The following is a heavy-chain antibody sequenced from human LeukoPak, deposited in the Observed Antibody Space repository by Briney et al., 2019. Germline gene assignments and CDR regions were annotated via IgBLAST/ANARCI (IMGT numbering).Heavy chain of an antibody. CDR2: ISSSSSYI. V-gene: IGHV3-21*01. CDR1: GFTFSSYS. CDR3: ARDPPEPIFGAWFRRFDY. Sequence: PGGSLRLSCAASGFTFSSYSMNWVRQAPGKGLEWVSSISSSSSYIYYADSVKGRFTISRDNAKNSLYLQMNSLRAEDTAVYYCARDPPEPIFGAWFRRFDYWGQGTPVTVSS. J-gene: IGHJ4*02. D-gene: IGHD3-3*01.